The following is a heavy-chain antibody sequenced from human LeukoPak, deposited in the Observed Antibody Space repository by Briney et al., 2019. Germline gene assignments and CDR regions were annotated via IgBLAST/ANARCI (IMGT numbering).Heavy chain of an antibody. V-gene: IGHV1-69*13. J-gene: IGHJ6*02. D-gene: IGHD6-13*01. CDR2: IIPIFGTA. CDR1: GGTFSSYA. Sequence: SVKVSCKASGGTFSSYAISWVRQAPGQGLEWMGGIIPIFGTANYAQKFQGRVTITADESTSTAYMELSSLRSEDTAVYYCARPSIAAAGTYDCYYYGMDVWGQGTTVTVSS. CDR3: ARPSIAAAGTYDCYYYGMDV.